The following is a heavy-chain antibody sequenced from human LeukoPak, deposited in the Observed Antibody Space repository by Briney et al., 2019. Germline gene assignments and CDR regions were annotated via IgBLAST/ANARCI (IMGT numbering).Heavy chain of an antibody. CDR1: GYTFTDYY. CDR2: INPNSGGT. Sequence: ASVKVSRKASGYTFTDYYLHWVRQAPGQGLEWMGWINPNSGGTNYAQKFQGRVTMTTDTSISTGYMELSSLRSEDTAVYYCARRRELWEPSYYYMDVWGKGTTVTVSS. V-gene: IGHV1-2*02. J-gene: IGHJ6*03. D-gene: IGHD3-16*01. CDR3: ARRRELWEPSYYYMDV.